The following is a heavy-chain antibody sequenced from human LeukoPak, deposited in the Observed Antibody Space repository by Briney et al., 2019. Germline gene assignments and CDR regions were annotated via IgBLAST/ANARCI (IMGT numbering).Heavy chain of an antibody. V-gene: IGHV4-34*01. Sequence: SETLSLTCAVYGGPFSGYYWSWIRQPPGKGLEWIGEINHSGSTNYNPSLKSRVTISVDTSKDQFSLKLSSVTAADTAVYYCARAFRPRITMVRGVKYYFDYWGQGTLVTVSS. J-gene: IGHJ4*02. CDR3: ARAFRPRITMVRGVKYYFDY. CDR2: INHSGST. CDR1: GGPFSGYY. D-gene: IGHD3-10*01.